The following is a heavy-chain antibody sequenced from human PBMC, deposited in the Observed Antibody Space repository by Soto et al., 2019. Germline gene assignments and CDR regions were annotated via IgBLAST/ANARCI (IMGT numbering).Heavy chain of an antibody. CDR2: ISPHNGNT. CDR3: ARDTGNSFDY. CDR1: GYTFNTYF. V-gene: IGHV1-18*01. Sequence: HAQLVQSGGELKKPGASVKVSCNTSGYTFNTYFITWVRQAPGQGLEWMGWISPHNGNTNYAEKFQDRVTMTADTITKTAYMELMSPRIDDTAVYYCARDTGNSFDYWGQGTPVTVSS. J-gene: IGHJ4*02.